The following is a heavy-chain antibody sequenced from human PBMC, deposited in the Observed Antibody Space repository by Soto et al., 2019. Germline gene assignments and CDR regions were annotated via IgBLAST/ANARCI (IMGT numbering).Heavy chain of an antibody. J-gene: IGHJ6*02. Sequence: PGGSLRLSCAASGFTFDDYAMHWVRQAPGKGLEWVSGISWNSGSIGYADSVKGRFTISRDNAKNSLYLQMNSLRAEDTALYYCAKDGAPYYYYGMDVWGQGTTVTVSS. CDR2: ISWNSGSI. D-gene: IGHD4-17*01. CDR1: GFTFDDYA. V-gene: IGHV3-9*01. CDR3: AKDGAPYYYYGMDV.